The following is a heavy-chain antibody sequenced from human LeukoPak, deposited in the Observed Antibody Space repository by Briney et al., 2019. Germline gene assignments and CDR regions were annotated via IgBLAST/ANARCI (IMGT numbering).Heavy chain of an antibody. J-gene: IGHJ3*02. CDR1: GYTFTDYY. CDR3: ARDHDSSGRTDDAFDI. Sequence: ASVKVSCKASGYTFTDYYIHWVRQAPGQGLEWMGRINPNSGDTNYAQRFQGRGTMARGASISTAYMELSRLTSDDTAVYFCARDHDSSGRTDDAFDIWGQGTMVTVSS. D-gene: IGHD3-22*01. V-gene: IGHV1-2*06. CDR2: INPNSGDT.